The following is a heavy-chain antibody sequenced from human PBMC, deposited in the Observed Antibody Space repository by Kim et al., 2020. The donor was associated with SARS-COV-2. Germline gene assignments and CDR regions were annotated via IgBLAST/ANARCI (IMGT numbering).Heavy chain of an antibody. Sequence: GGSLRLSCAASGFTFSTYAMHWVRQAPGKGLEWVAVISYDGSNKYYADSVKGRFTISRDNSKNTLYLQMNSLRAEDTAVYYCATEITIFGVVIRDYWGQG. D-gene: IGHD3-3*01. CDR1: GFTFSTYA. J-gene: IGHJ4*02. CDR2: ISYDGSNK. V-gene: IGHV3-30-3*01. CDR3: ATEITIFGVVIRDY.